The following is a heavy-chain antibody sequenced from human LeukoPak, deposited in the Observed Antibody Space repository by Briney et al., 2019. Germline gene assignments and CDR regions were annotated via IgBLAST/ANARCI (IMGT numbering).Heavy chain of an antibody. J-gene: IGHJ5*02. CDR1: GGSISSSSYY. CDR2: IYYSGST. Sequence: SETLSLTCTVSGGSISSSSYYWGWIRQPPGKGLEWIGSIYYSGSTYYNPSLKSRVTISVDTSKNQFSLKLSSVTAADTAVYYCARGGYCSSTSCSRNWFDPWGQGTLVTVSS. V-gene: IGHV4-39*07. CDR3: ARGGYCSSTSCSRNWFDP. D-gene: IGHD2-2*01.